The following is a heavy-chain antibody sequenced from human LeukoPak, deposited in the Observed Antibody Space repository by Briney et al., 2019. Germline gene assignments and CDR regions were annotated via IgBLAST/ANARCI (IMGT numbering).Heavy chain of an antibody. Sequence: GASVKVSCKASGYTFTGYYMHWVRQAPGQGLEWMRWINPNSGGTNYAQKFQGRVTMTRDTSISTAYMELSRLRSDDTAVYYCARDYDYDSSGYLGYWGQGTLVTVSS. CDR1: GYTFTGYY. V-gene: IGHV1-2*02. CDR2: INPNSGGT. CDR3: ARDYDYDSSGYLGY. D-gene: IGHD3-22*01. J-gene: IGHJ4*02.